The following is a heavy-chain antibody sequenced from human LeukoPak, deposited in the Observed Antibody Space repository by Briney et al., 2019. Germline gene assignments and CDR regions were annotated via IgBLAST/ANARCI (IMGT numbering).Heavy chain of an antibody. D-gene: IGHD1-26*01. CDR1: GGSFSGYY. J-gene: IGHJ2*01. CDR3: ARHIIVGATDWYFDL. V-gene: IGHV4-34*01. Sequence: SETLSLTCAVYGGSFSGYYWSWIRQPPGKGLEWIGEINHSGSTNYNPSLKSRVTISVDTSKNQFSLKLSSVTAADTAVYYCARHIIVGATDWYFDLWGRGTLVTVSS. CDR2: INHSGST.